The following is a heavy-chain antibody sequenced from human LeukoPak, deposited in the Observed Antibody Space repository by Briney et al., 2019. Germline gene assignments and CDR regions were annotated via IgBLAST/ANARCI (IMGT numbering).Heavy chain of an antibody. CDR2: ISWNSGVI. J-gene: IGHJ4*02. CDR3: ARDGYYYDSSGYYSTLDY. V-gene: IGHV3-9*01. D-gene: IGHD3-22*01. Sequence: GGSLRLSCAASGITFDDYAMHWVRQVPGKGLEWVSGISWNSGVIAYADSVKGRFTVSRDNAKNSLYLQMNSLRAEDTAVYYCARDGYYYDSSGYYSTLDYWGQGTLVTVSS. CDR1: GITFDDYA.